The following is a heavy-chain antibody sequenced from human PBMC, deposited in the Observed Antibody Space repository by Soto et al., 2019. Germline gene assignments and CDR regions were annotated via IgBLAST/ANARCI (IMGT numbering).Heavy chain of an antibody. J-gene: IGHJ6*02. V-gene: IGHV4-34*01. Sequence: QVQLQQWGAGLLKPSETLSLTCAVYGGSFSGYYWSWIRQPPGKGLEWIGEINHSGSTNYNPSLNSRVTIAVDTSKNQFSLKLGSVTAADTAVYYCARGRGEQDPYYYGMDVWGQGTTVTVSS. CDR2: INHSGST. CDR1: GGSFSGYY. CDR3: ARGRGEQDPYYYGMDV.